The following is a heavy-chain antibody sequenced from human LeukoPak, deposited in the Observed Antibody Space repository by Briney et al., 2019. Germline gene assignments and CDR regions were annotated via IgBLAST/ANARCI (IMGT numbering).Heavy chain of an antibody. J-gene: IGHJ6*03. Sequence: SVKVSCKTSGGTFSSYAISWVRQAPGQELEWMGGIIPIFGKAIYAQKLQGRVTITADKSTSTVYMELSSLRSEDTAVYYCARGTGYSYGYGYYYYYYMDVWGKGTTVTVSS. CDR3: ARGTGYSYGYGYYYYYYMDV. D-gene: IGHD5-18*01. CDR1: GGTFSSYA. V-gene: IGHV1-69*06. CDR2: IIPIFGKA.